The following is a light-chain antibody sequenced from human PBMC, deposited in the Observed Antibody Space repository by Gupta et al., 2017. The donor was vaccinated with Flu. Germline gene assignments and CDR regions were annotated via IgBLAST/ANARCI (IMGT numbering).Light chain of an antibody. CDR3: LQDSNSLRT. CDR2: GVS. J-gene: IGKJ1*01. Sequence: GTLSLPAGATATLARSVFPSAKSNFLNWHHQRPGRTLRLLLYGVSNRFTGVPDRFSGSGTGTEFTLTISRLEPEDFALYYCLQDSNSLRTFGHGTRVEIK. CDR1: PSAKSNF. V-gene: IGKV3-20*01.